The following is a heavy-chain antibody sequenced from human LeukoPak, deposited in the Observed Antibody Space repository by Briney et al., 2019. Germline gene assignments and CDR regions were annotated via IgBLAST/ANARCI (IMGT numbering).Heavy chain of an antibody. CDR3: ARAIFGVVNWFDP. J-gene: IGHJ5*02. D-gene: IGHD3-3*01. CDR2: IIPIFGTA. CDR1: GSTFCSYA. Sequence: SVKVSCKASGSTFCSYAISWVRQAPGQGLEWMGGIIPIFGTANYAQKFQGRVTITTDESTSTAYMELSSLRSEDTAVYYCARAIFGVVNWFDPWGQGTLVTVSS. V-gene: IGHV1-69*05.